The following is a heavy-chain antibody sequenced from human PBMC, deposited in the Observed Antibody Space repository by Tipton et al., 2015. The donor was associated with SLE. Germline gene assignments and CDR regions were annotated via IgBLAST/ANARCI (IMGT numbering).Heavy chain of an antibody. J-gene: IGHJ3*01. Sequence: TLSLTCTVSGGSISSSSYYWGWIRQLPGKGLEWIGSIYYSGSTFNNPSLKSRFTISGDTSKNQFFPSLRSATAADTAVYYCARHDMVGSVTWGHDCFDVWGQGTVVTVSS. CDR3: ARHDMVGSVTWGHDCFDV. CDR1: GGSISSSSYY. V-gene: IGHV4-39*01. CDR2: IYYSGST. D-gene: IGHD1-26*01.